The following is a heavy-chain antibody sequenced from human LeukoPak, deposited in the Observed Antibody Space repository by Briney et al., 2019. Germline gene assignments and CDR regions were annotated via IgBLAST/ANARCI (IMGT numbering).Heavy chain of an antibody. CDR1: GGSISSSSYY. CDR3: ARQAIVATPFDY. CDR2: IYYSGST. D-gene: IGHD5-12*01. J-gene: IGHJ4*02. Sequence: SETLSLTCTVSGGSISSSSYYWGWIRQPPGKGLEWIGSIYYSGSTYYNPSLKSRVTISVDTSKNQFSLKLSSVTAADTAAYYCARQAIVATPFDYWGQGTLVTVSS. V-gene: IGHV4-39*01.